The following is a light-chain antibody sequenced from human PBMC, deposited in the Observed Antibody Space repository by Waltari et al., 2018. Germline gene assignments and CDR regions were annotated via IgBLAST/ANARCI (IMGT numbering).Light chain of an antibody. CDR3: QVWDSSTSEVV. V-gene: IGLV3-21*03. Sequence: SYVLIQPPSVSLAPGTTARLTCCGNDIRSKRVHRYQQKPGHAPLLVVSDDSDRPPGIPERFSGSNAGNTATLTVYRVEAGDEADYYCQVWDSSTSEVVFGGGTKLTVL. CDR2: DDS. CDR1: DIRSKR. J-gene: IGLJ2*01.